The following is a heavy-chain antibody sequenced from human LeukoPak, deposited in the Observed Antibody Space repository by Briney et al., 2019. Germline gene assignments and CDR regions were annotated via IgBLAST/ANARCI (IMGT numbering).Heavy chain of an antibody. J-gene: IGHJ6*02. Sequence: RESLKISCKTSGYSFTTYWIGWVRQVPGKGLEWMGIIYPADSDTRYSPSFQGLVTISADKSINTAYLQWSSLKASDTAMYYCARLRSSGWYGGNYGMDVWGQGTTVTVSS. CDR2: IYPADSDT. V-gene: IGHV5-51*01. CDR1: GYSFTTYW. CDR3: ARLRSSGWYGGNYGMDV. D-gene: IGHD6-19*01.